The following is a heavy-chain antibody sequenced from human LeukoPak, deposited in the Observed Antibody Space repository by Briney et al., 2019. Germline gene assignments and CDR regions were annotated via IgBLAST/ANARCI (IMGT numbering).Heavy chain of an antibody. Sequence: GGSLRLSCAASGSTFSSYAMSWVRQAPGKGLEWVSAITGSGGDTFYVDSVKGRFTISRDNSKNTLYLQMSSLRAEDTAVYYCAKSRAADTTLLFDYWGQGTLVTVSS. D-gene: IGHD6-13*01. CDR2: ITGSGGDT. V-gene: IGHV3-23*01. CDR3: AKSRAADTTLLFDY. CDR1: GSTFSSYA. J-gene: IGHJ4*02.